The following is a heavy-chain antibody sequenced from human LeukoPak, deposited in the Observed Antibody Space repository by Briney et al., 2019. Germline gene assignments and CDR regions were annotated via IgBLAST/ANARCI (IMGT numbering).Heavy chain of an antibody. V-gene: IGHV3-30*04. CDR2: TSYDGTSE. J-gene: IGHJ5*02. CDR1: GFSFRRYD. D-gene: IGHD1-26*01. Sequence: GGSLRLSCAASGFSFRRYDMHWVRQAPGKGLEWVAATSYDGTSELYADFVKGRFSISRDNSRNTLSLQMDTLRPEDTAIYYCARAKGLAGSYLNNWFDPWGQGTRVIVSS. CDR3: ARAKGLAGSYLNNWFDP.